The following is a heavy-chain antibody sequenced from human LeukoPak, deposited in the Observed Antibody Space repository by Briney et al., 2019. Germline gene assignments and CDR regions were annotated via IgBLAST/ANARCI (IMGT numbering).Heavy chain of an antibody. V-gene: IGHV3-11*01. CDR2: ISSSGSTI. CDR1: GFTFSDYY. Sequence: GGSLRLSCAASGFTFSDYYMSWIRQAPGKGLEWVSYISSSGSTIYYADSVKGRFTLSRDNAKNSLYLQMNSLRAEDTAVYYCARDNTVRSSSWYSSTPQIDYWGQGTLVTVSS. D-gene: IGHD6-13*01. CDR3: ARDNTVRSSSWYSSTPQIDY. J-gene: IGHJ4*02.